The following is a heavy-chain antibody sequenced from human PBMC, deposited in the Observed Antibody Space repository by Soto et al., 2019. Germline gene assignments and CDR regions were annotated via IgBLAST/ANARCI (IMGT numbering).Heavy chain of an antibody. CDR3: ARAKAGYSGYDFVRYGMDV. CDR2: IIPIFGTA. Sequence: QVQLVQSGAEVKKPGSSVKVSCKASGGTFSSYAISWVRQAPGQGLEWMGGIIPIFGTANYAQKFQGRVTITADESTSTAYMELSSLRSEDTDVYYCARAKAGYSGYDFVRYGMDVWGQGTTVTVSS. D-gene: IGHD5-12*01. J-gene: IGHJ6*02. CDR1: GGTFSSYA. V-gene: IGHV1-69*01.